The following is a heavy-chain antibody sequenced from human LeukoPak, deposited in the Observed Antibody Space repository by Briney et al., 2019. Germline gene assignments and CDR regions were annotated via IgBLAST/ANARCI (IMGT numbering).Heavy chain of an antibody. J-gene: IGHJ4*02. V-gene: IGHV4-39*07. Sequence: SETLSLTCTVSGGSISSSSYYWGWIRQPPGKGLEWIGSIYYSGSTYYNPSLKSRVTISVDTSKNQFSLKLSSVTAADTAVYYCATSVEQQLALWGQGTLVAVSS. CDR1: GGSISSSSYY. D-gene: IGHD6-13*01. CDR3: ATSVEQQLAL. CDR2: IYYSGST.